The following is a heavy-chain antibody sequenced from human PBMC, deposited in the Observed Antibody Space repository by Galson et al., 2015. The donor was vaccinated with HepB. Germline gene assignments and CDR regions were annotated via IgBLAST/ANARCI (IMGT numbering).Heavy chain of an antibody. CDR3: ARDYLQYDIDAFDI. V-gene: IGHV3-48*04. J-gene: IGHJ3*02. D-gene: IGHD3-22*01. CDR2: ISSSSSTI. Sequence: SLRLSCAASGFTFSSYSMNWVRQAPGKGLEWVSYISSSSSTIYYADSVKGRFTISRDNAKNSLYLQMNSLRAEDTAVYYCARDYLQYDIDAFDIWGQGTMVTVSS. CDR1: GFTFSSYS.